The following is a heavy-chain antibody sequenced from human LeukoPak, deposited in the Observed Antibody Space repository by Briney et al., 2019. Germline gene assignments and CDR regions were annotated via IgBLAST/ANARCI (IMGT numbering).Heavy chain of an antibody. CDR2: INHSGNT. CDR3: ARAHPLWYSSSPMDV. V-gene: IGHV4-34*01. J-gene: IGHJ6*04. Sequence: SETLSLTCVVYGGSFSGYYWSWIRQPPGKGLEWIGDINHSGNTNYNPSLKSRVTISVDTSKNQFSLKLSSVTAADTAVYYCARAHPLWYSSSPMDVWGKGTTVTVSS. CDR1: GGSFSGYY. D-gene: IGHD6-6*01.